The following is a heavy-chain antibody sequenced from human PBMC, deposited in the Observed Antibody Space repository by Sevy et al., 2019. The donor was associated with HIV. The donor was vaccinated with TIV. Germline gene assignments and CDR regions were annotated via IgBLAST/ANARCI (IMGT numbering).Heavy chain of an antibody. J-gene: IGHJ4*02. CDR1: GYTFAAYY. V-gene: IGHV1-2*02. CDR3: ARGKREEWLLYLDN. CDR2: IYPNGGDT. Sequence: ASVKVSCKTSGYTFAAYYIHLVRQAPGQGPEWLGWIYPNGGDTTFAQKFQGRVTVTMSTSINTVYMELNRLRSDDTAVYYCARGKREEWLLYLDNWGQGTLVTVSS. D-gene: IGHD3-3*01.